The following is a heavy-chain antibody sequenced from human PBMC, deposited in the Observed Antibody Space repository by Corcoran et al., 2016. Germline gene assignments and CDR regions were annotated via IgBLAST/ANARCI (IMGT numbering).Heavy chain of an antibody. CDR1: GFSFDDYA. CDR2: INWNGASI. Sequence: EVQLVASGGVVVQPGGSLRLSCAASGFSFDDYAMHWVRQAPGKGLEWVSLINWNGASIYYADSVKGRFTISRDNNKYSLYLQMHSLRVEDTDVYYGAKDKGRDAKGGSDYYGVDVWGQGTTVTVSS. J-gene: IGHJ6*02. V-gene: IGHV3-43D*03. CDR3: AKDKGRDAKGGSDYYGVDV.